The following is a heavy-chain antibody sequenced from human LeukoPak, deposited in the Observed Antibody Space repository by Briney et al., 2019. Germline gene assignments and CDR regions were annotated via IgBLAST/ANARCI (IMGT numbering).Heavy chain of an antibody. CDR2: ITDTGSDT. Sequence: GGSLRLSCAGSGFAFGTYAMSWVRQTPGKGLEWVSAITDTGSDTYYADSVKGRFTISRDNSKNTVYLQMNSLRAEDTAVYYCAKRVPYSSSLVYLDCWGQGTLVTVSS. J-gene: IGHJ4*02. CDR3: AKRVPYSSSLVYLDC. CDR1: GFAFGTYA. D-gene: IGHD6-6*01. V-gene: IGHV3-23*01.